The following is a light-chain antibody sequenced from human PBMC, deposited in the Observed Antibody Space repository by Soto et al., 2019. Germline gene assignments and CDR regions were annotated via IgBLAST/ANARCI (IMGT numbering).Light chain of an antibody. CDR3: QQYNSYPWT. CDR2: KAS. CDR1: QSISSW. V-gene: IGKV1-5*03. Sequence: DIQMTQSPSTLSASVGDRVPIPCRASQSISSWLAWYQQKPGKAPKLLIYKASSLESGVPSRFSGSGSGTEFTLTISSLQPDDFATYYCQQYNSYPWTFGQGTKVDIK. J-gene: IGKJ1*01.